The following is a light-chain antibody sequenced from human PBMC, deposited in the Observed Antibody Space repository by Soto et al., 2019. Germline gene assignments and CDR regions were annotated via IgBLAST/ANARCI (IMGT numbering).Light chain of an antibody. CDR2: DTY. CDR3: QQRAN. J-gene: IGKJ5*01. Sequence: EIVLTQSPATLPLSPGERATLSCRASQTVAGSLAWYQQRPGQAPRLLIYDTYKRATGIPARFSGGGSGTDFTLTICSLEPEDSAVYYCQQRANFGQGTRLEI. V-gene: IGKV3-11*01. CDR1: QTVAGS.